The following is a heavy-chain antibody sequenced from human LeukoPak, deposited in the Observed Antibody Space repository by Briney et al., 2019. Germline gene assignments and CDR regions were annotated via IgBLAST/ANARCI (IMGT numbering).Heavy chain of an antibody. CDR2: INHSGST. Sequence: GSLRLSCAASGFTFGNAWMTWVRQPPGKGLEWIGEINHSGSTNYNPSLKGRVTISVDTSKNQFSLKLSSVTAADTAVYYCARGRSSSWDFGRKIFDYWGQGTLVTVSS. V-gene: IGHV4-34*01. CDR3: ARGRSSSWDFGRKIFDY. CDR1: GFTFGNAW. J-gene: IGHJ4*02. D-gene: IGHD6-13*01.